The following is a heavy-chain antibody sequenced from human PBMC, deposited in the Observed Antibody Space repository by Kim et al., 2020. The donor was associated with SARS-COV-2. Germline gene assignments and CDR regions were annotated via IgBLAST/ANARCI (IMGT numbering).Heavy chain of an antibody. CDR3: ARGNGWHLF. CDR1: GDSMIDFF. CDR2: IHSSGRA. D-gene: IGHD6-19*01. J-gene: IGHJ4*02. V-gene: IGHV4-59*01. Sequence: SETLSLTCNVSGDSMIDFFWSWIRQPPGRRLEWLGYIHSSGRANYNPSVKSRVTLSVATSKSQFSLNLISVTAADTAIYYCARGNGWHLFWGQGTLVTVS.